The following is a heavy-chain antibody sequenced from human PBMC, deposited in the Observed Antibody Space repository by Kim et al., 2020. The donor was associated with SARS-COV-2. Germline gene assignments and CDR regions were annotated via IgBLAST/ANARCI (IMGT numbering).Heavy chain of an antibody. CDR3: ARHGGYDNGYPRFFDY. V-gene: IGHV4-39*01. CDR2: MSYSGTT. Sequence: SETLSLTCAVSGGSISSSIDYWGWIRQPPGTGLEWIGSMSYSGTTHYSPSLKSRVTISVDTSKNQFSLKLSSVTAADAAVYYCARHGGYDNGYPRFFDYWGQGTLVTVAS. CDR1: GGSISSSIDY. J-gene: IGHJ4*02. D-gene: IGHD5-18*01.